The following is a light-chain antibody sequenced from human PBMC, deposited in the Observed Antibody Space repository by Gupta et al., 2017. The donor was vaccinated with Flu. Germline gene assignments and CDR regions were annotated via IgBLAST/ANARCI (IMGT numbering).Light chain of an antibody. Sequence: QAWLTQPPSVSKGLRQTATLTSAGNSNNFSNQGTAWLQHHQGHPPNVLSDRNNNRPSGISERFSASRSGNTASLTITGLQPEDEADYYCSAWDSSLNEAVFGGGTKVTVL. J-gene: IGLJ3*02. V-gene: IGLV10-54*04. CDR1: SNNFSNQG. CDR3: SAWDSSLNEAV. CDR2: RNN.